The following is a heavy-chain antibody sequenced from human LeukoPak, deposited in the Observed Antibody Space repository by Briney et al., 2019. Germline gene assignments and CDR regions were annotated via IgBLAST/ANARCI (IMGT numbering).Heavy chain of an antibody. CDR1: GFTFSSYS. CDR3: VRDRDYYDSSNYYLHSTFDY. J-gene: IGHJ4*02. V-gene: IGHV3-48*04. D-gene: IGHD3-22*01. Sequence: GGSLRLSCAASGFTFSSYSMNWVRQAPGKGLEWVSYISSSGSTIYYADSVKGRFTISRDNAKKSLFLQMNSLRAEDTAVYYCVRDRDYYDSSNYYLHSTFDYWGQGTLVTVSS. CDR2: ISSSGSTI.